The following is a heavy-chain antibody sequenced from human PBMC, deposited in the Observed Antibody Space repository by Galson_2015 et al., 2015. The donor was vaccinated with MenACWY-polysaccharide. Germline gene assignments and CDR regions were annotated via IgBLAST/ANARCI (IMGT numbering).Heavy chain of an antibody. CDR2: IYSSGTT. D-gene: IGHD6-6*01. Sequence: SETLSLTCTVSGDSVSSRSDYWSWIRQPPGKGLERIGYIYSSGTTKYNPSLKSRVTISVDTSKNQFSLKLSSVTAADTAVFYCARGKLNSIACTNWGQGTLVTVSS. CDR1: GDSVSSRSDY. CDR3: ARGKLNSIACTN. V-gene: IGHV4-61*01. J-gene: IGHJ4*02.